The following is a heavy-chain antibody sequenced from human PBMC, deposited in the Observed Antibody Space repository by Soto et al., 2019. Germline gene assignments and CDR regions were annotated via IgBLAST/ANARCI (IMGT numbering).Heavy chain of an antibody. J-gene: IGHJ4*02. D-gene: IGHD3-3*01. CDR1: GGSISSSSYY. CDR3: SRQRRFLRCYPGLWDN. CDR2: IYYSGST. Sequence: PSETLSLTCTVSGGSISSSSYYWGWIRQPPGKGLEWIGSIYYSGSTYYNPSLKSRVTISVDTSKNQFPLKLSSVTAADTAVYFFSRQRRFLRCYPGLWDNGGQGSRVT. V-gene: IGHV4-39*01.